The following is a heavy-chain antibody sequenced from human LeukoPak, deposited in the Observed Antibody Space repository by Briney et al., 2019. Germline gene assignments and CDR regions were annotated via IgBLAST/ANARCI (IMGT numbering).Heavy chain of an antibody. V-gene: IGHV4-4*07. CDR2: MYSSGTT. CDR1: GASMSGSY. Sequence: SETLSLTCTVSGASMSGSYCSWIRQPAGKRLEWIGRMYSSGTTNYNPSLKSRVTMSLDTSKNQFSLKLSSVTAADTALYYCASLSYSKDAFDIWGQGTMVTVSS. D-gene: IGHD2-21*01. J-gene: IGHJ3*02. CDR3: ASLSYSKDAFDI.